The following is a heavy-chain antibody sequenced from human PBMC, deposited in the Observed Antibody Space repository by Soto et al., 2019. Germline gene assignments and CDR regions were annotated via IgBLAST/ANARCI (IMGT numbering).Heavy chain of an antibody. CDR3: ASGAPSRY. D-gene: IGHD4-17*01. V-gene: IGHV4-4*08. CDR2: IYNSGTT. J-gene: IGHJ4*02. Sequence: QMQLQESGPGLVKASETLSLTCSVSGGSFSNYYWGWIRQAPGKGLEWIGSIYNSGTTNYNPSLKGRVIISIESSKSQFSLRLNSVTVADSAVYYCASGAPSRYWGQGVLVTVSS. CDR1: GGSFSNYY.